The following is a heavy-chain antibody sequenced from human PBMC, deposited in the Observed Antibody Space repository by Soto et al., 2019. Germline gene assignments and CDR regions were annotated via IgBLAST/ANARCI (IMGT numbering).Heavy chain of an antibody. J-gene: IGHJ6*02. Sequence: QVQLVQSGAEVKKPGASVKVSCKASGYTFTSYGISWVRQAPGQGHEWMGWISAYNGNTNYAQKLQGRVTMTTDTSTSTDYMELRSLRSDDTAVYYCARGGYCSSTSCYGGYYYYGMDVWGQGTTVTVSS. V-gene: IGHV1-18*04. CDR3: ARGGYCSSTSCYGGYYYYGMDV. CDR2: ISAYNGNT. CDR1: GYTFTSYG. D-gene: IGHD2-2*01.